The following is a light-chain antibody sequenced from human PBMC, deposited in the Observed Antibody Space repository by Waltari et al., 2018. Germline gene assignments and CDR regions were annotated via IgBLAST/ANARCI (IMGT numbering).Light chain of an antibody. Sequence: QSVLTQPPSVSGAPGQRVTISCTGSSSNIGAVFLVHWYQQLPGTVPKPLIFDNNNRPSGVPARFSGSRSGTSASLAITGLQAEDEADYYCQSFDTSLTAWVFGGGTKLTVL. CDR1: SSNIGAVFL. V-gene: IGLV1-40*01. CDR3: QSFDTSLTAWV. J-gene: IGLJ3*02. CDR2: DNN.